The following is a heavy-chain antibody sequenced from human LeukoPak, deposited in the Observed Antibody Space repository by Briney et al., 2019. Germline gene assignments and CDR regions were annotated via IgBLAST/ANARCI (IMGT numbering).Heavy chain of an antibody. V-gene: IGHV3-30*02. CDR2: IRYDGSNK. CDR1: GFTFSSYG. CDR3: AKDRRVGASYFDY. J-gene: IGHJ4*02. Sequence: GGSLRLSCAASGFTFSSYGVHWVRQAPGKGLEWVAFIRYDGSNKYYADSVKGRFTISRDNSKNTLYLQMNSLRAEDTAVYYCAKDRRVGASYFDYWGQGTLVTVSS. D-gene: IGHD1-26*01.